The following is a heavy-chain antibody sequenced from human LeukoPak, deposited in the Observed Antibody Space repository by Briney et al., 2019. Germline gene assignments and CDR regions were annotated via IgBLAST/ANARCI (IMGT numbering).Heavy chain of an antibody. CDR2: IYYSGST. Sequence: SETLSLTCTVSGGSISSYYWSWIWQPPGKGLEWIGYIYYSGSTNYNPSLKSRVTISVDTSKNQFSLKLSSVTAADTAVYYCARGRDSSGWQADYWGQGTLVTVSS. CDR3: ARGRDSSGWQADY. CDR1: GGSISSYY. J-gene: IGHJ4*02. V-gene: IGHV4-59*01. D-gene: IGHD6-19*01.